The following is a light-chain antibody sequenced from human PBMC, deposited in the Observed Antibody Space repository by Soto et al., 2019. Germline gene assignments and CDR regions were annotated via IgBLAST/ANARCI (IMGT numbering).Light chain of an antibody. V-gene: IGLV1-47*01. J-gene: IGLJ2*01. Sequence: QSLLTKAPSASGTPGQMFTISCSGISSNIVSNYVYWYQQLPGTAPKLLIYRNNQRPSGVPDRFSGSKSGTSASLAISGLRSEDKADYYCAAWDDSLSGRVVFGGGTKVTVL. CDR2: RNN. CDR1: SSNIVSNY. CDR3: AAWDDSLSGRVV.